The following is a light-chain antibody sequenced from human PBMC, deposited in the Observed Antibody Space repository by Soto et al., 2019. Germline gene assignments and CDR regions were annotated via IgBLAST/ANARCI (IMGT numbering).Light chain of an antibody. Sequence: AIRMTQSPSSFSASTGDRVTITCRASQGISSYLAWYQQKPGKAPKLLIYAASTLQSGVPSRFGGSGSGTDFTLTISCLQSEDFATYYCQQYYSYPRTF. J-gene: IGKJ1*01. CDR1: QGISSY. V-gene: IGKV1-8*01. CDR3: QQYYSYPRT. CDR2: AAS.